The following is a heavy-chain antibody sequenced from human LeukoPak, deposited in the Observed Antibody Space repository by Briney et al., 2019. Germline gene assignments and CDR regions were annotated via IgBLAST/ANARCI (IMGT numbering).Heavy chain of an antibody. V-gene: IGHV4-30-2*01. J-gene: IGHJ5*02. CDR2: IYHSGST. D-gene: IGHD3-10*01. CDR3: ARDVPVSRGFDP. CDR1: GGSISSGGYY. Sequence: PSQTLSLTCTVSGGSISSGGYYWSWIRQPPGKGLEWIGYIYHSGSTYYNPSLKSRVTISVDRSKNQFSLKLSSVTAADTAVYYCARDVPVSRGFDPWGQGTLVTVSS.